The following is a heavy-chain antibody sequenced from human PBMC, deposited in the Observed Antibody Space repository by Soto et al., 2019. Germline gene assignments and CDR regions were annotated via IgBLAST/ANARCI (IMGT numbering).Heavy chain of an antibody. CDR1: GGSFSTYY. CDR3: ARDAYYYGSGSSYYYGMDV. J-gene: IGHJ6*02. V-gene: IGHV4-59*01. CDR2: IYDSGST. Sequence: PSETLSLTCTVSGGSFSTYYWNWIRQPPGRGLEWIGYIYDSGSTNYNPSVKSRVTISVDTSKNQFSLKLSSVTAVDTAVYYCARDAYYYGSGSSYYYGMDVWGQGTTVTVSS. D-gene: IGHD3-10*01.